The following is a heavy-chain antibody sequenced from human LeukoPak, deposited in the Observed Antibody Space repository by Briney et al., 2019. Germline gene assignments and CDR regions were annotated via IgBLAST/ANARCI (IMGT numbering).Heavy chain of an antibody. V-gene: IGHV4-30-4*01. CDR3: ASYGDYPYYFDY. CDR1: GGSLSRGGYY. J-gene: IGHJ4*02. CDR2: IYYSGST. Sequence: SQTPSLTCTVSGGSLSRGGYYWGWVRQPPGTGLGGIGYIYYSGSTYYNPSLKSRVTISVDTSKNQFSLKLSSVTAADTAVYYCASYGDYPYYFDYWGQGTLVTVSS. D-gene: IGHD4-17*01.